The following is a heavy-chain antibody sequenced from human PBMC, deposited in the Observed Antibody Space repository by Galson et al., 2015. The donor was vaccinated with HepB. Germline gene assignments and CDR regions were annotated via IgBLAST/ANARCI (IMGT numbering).Heavy chain of an antibody. CDR3: ARGGNSGWYYFDY. D-gene: IGHD6-19*01. CDR2: IIPIFGTA. J-gene: IGHJ4*02. Sequence: SVKVSCKASGGTFSHYAISWVRQAPGQGLEWMGGIIPIFGTANYAQKFQGRVTITADESTSTAYMELSSLRSEDTAVYYCARGGNSGWYYFDYWGQGTLVTVSS. V-gene: IGHV1-69*13. CDR1: GGTFSHYA.